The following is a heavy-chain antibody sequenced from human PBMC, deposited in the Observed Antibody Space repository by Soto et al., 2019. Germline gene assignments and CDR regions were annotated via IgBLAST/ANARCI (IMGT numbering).Heavy chain of an antibody. V-gene: IGHV4-34*01. CDR1: GWSFSGYY. J-gene: IGHJ6*03. CDR3: ARARPVFGVVIPMSERQDYYYYYMDV. Sequence: SETLSLTCAVYGWSFSGYYWSWIRQPPGKGLEWIGEINHSGSTNYNPSLKSRVTISVDTSKNQFSLKLSSVPAADTAVYYCARARPVFGVVIPMSERQDYYYYYMDVWGKGTTVT. CDR2: INHSGST. D-gene: IGHD3-3*01.